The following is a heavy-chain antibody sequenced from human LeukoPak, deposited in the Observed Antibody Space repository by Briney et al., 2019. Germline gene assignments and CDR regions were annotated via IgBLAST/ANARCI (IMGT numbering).Heavy chain of an antibody. CDR1: GFTFSSYW. V-gene: IGHV3-7*03. J-gene: IGHJ6*04. D-gene: IGHD5-18*01. Sequence: GGSLRLSCAASGFTFSSYWMSWVRQAPGKGLEWVANIKQDGSEKYYVDSVKGRFTISRDNAKNSLYLQMHSLRAEDTAVYYCARCTRTAMVTHYYGMDVWGKGTTVTVSS. CDR3: ARCTRTAMVTHYYGMDV. CDR2: IKQDGSEK.